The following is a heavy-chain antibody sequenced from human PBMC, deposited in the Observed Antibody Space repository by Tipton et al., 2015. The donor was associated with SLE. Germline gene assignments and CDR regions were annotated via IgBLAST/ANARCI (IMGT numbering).Heavy chain of an antibody. CDR3: TRVWQQLAKDLFFDY. Sequence: SLRLSCAASGFTFGDYAMSWFRQAPGKGLEWVGFIRNKAYGGTTEYAASLKGRFTISRDDSKSIAYLQMNSLKTEDTAVYYCTRVWQQLAKDLFFDYWGQGTLVSVSS. J-gene: IGHJ4*02. CDR1: GFTFGDYA. V-gene: IGHV3-49*03. CDR2: IRNKAYGGTT. D-gene: IGHD6-13*01.